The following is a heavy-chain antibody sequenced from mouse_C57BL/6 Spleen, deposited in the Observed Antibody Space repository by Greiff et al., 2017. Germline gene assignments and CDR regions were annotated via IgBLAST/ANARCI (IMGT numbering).Heavy chain of an antibody. CDR3: AREATDWYFDV. J-gene: IGHJ1*03. CDR1: GYTFTSYW. CDR2: IHPNSGST. D-gene: IGHD3-2*02. Sequence: VQLQQPGAELVKPGASVKLSCKASGYTFTSYWMHWVKQRPGQGLEWIGMIHPNSGSTNYNEKFKSKATLTVDKSSSTAYMQLSSLTSEDSAVYYCAREATDWYFDVWGTGTTVTVSS. V-gene: IGHV1-64*01.